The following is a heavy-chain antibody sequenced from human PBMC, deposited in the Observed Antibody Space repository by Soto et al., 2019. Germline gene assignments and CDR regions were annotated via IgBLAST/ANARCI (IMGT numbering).Heavy chain of an antibody. CDR2: INPAGSEK. CDR3: ARDPSTGAFDY. CDR1: GFTFRSYW. J-gene: IGHJ4*02. V-gene: IGHV3-7*01. Sequence: GGSLSLSCASSGFTFRSYWMSWVRQAPGKGLEWVANINPAGSEKYYVDSVKGRFTISRDNAKNSLYLQMNSLIAEDAAVYYCARDPSTGAFDYWGQGTLVTVS. D-gene: IGHD4-4*01.